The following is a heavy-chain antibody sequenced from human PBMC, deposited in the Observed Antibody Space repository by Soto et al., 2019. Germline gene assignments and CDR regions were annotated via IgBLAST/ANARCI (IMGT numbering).Heavy chain of an antibody. CDR3: ARDMDNWNYYYYYGMDV. CDR2: IYYSGST. V-gene: IGHV4-31*03. Sequence: QVQLQESGPGLVKPSQTLSLTCTVSGGSISSGGYYCSWIRQHPGKGLEWIGYIYYSGSTYYNPSLTSRVTISVDTSKNQFSLTLSSVTAADTAVYYCARDMDNWNYYYYYGMDVWGQGTTVTVSS. CDR1: GGSISSGGYY. J-gene: IGHJ6*02. D-gene: IGHD1-20*01.